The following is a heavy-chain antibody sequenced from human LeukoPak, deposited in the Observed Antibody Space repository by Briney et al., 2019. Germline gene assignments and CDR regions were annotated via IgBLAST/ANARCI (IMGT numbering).Heavy chain of an antibody. V-gene: IGHV4-31*03. J-gene: IGHJ4*02. CDR2: IYYSGST. D-gene: IGHD1-26*01. Sequence: SQTLSLTCTVSGGSISSGGYYWSWIRQHPGKGLEWIGYIYYSGSTYYNPSLKSRVTISVDTSKNQFSLKLSSVTAADTAVYYCARLYSGSYYDDYWGQGTLVSVSS. CDR1: GGSISSGGYY. CDR3: ARLYSGSYYDDY.